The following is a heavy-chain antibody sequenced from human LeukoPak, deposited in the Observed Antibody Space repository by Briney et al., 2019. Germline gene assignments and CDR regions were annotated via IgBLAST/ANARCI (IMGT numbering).Heavy chain of an antibody. D-gene: IGHD1-26*01. Sequence: SETLSLTCTVSGYSISSGYYWGWIRQPPGKGLEWIGSIYHSGSTYYNPSLKSRVTISVDTSKNQFALKLSSVTAADTAVYYCARDQVGAQSPHYWGQGTLVTVSS. CDR3: ARDQVGAQSPHY. V-gene: IGHV4-38-2*02. CDR1: GYSISSGYY. J-gene: IGHJ4*02. CDR2: IYHSGST.